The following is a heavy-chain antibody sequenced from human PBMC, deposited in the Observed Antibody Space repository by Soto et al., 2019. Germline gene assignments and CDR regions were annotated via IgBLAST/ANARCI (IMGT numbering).Heavy chain of an antibody. D-gene: IGHD3-3*01. CDR3: ARVHYDFWSGYYSGRGAFGFDY. CDR1: GGSFSGYY. V-gene: IGHV4-34*01. J-gene: IGHJ4*02. Sequence: SETLSLTCAVYGGSFSGYYWSWIRQPPGKGLEWIGEINHSGSTNYNPSLKSRVTISVDTSKNQFSLKLSSVTAADTAVYYCARVHYDFWSGYYSGRGAFGFDYWGQGTLVTVSS. CDR2: INHSGST.